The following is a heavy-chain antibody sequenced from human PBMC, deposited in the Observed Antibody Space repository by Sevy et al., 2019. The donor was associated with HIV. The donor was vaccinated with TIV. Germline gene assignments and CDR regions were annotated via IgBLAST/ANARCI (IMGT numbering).Heavy chain of an antibody. J-gene: IGHJ4*02. CDR1: GYTFTGYY. CDR2: INPNSGGT. CDR3: ARDGGDTSMTNFDY. Sequence: ASVKVSCKASGYTFTGYYMHWVRQAPGQGLEWMGWINPNSGGTNYAQKFQGWVTMTRDTSMGTAYMEPSRLRSDDTAVYYCARDGGDTSMTNFDYWGQGTLVTVSS. V-gene: IGHV1-2*04. D-gene: IGHD5-18*01.